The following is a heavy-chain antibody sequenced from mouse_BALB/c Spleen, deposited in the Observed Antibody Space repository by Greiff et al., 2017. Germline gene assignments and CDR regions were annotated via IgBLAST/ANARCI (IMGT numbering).Heavy chain of an antibody. V-gene: IGHV5-6-3*01. J-gene: IGHJ3*01. D-gene: IGHD2-1*01. CDR1: GFTFSSYG. CDR2: INSNGGST. CDR3: ASPYGNYGFAY. Sequence: DVKLQESGGGLVQPGGSLKLSCAASGFTFSSYGMSWVRQTPDKRLELVATINSNGGSTYYPDSVKGRFTISRDNAKNTLYLQMSSLKSEDTAMYYCASPYGNYGFAYWGQGTLVTVSA.